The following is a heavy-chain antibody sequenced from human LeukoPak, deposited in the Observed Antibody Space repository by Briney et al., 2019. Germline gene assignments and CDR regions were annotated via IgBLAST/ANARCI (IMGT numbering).Heavy chain of an antibody. V-gene: IGHV1-2*02. Sequence: GAAVKVSCKASGYTVTGHYLHWVRHAPGQGLEWMGWINPNSGVTNYAQKFQGRVTMTRDTSINTAYMELHSLTSDDTAMYYCAKDAYSGFSSSYNMDSWGQGTLVTVSS. CDR3: AKDAYSGFSSSYNMDS. D-gene: IGHD5-18*01. CDR1: GYTVTGHY. J-gene: IGHJ4*02. CDR2: INPNSGVT.